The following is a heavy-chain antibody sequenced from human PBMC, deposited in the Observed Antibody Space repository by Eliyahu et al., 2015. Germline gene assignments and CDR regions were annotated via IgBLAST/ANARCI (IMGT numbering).Heavy chain of an antibody. CDR3: ARAGSGNYLSAFDL. CDR2: XYDGGNT. V-gene: IGHV3-53*01. J-gene: IGHJ3*01. CDR1: XXTVSTKY. Sequence: EVQLVESGGDLIQPGGSLXLSCEAXXXTVSTKYMSXVRXAPGKGLEWVSFXYDGGNTYYADSVKGRFTISRDNSKNALYLQMNSLTAEDTAVYYCARAGSGNYLSAFDLWGQGTMVTVSS. D-gene: IGHD1-26*01.